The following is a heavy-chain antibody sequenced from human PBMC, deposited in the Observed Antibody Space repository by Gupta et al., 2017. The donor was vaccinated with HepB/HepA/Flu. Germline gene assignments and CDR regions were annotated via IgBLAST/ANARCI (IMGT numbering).Heavy chain of an antibody. CDR2: LTPYIVNT. CDR1: GYIFINYD. Sequence: QVQLVQSGAEVKKVRASVKVSCKASGYIFINYDINWVRQATGQGLEWMGWLTPYIVNTGIAKRSPGSATVFCNTTTSNASTQTLSLKPDEAAVDYWASAEASDY. J-gene: IGHJ4*01. D-gene: IGHD5-12*01. CDR3: ASAEASDY. V-gene: IGHV1-8*03.